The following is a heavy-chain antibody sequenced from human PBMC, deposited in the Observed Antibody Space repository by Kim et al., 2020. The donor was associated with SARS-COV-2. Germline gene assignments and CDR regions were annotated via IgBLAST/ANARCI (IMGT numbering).Heavy chain of an antibody. D-gene: IGHD3-16*02. CDR2: IKPNSGGT. CDR3: ARDRVITFGGVIAPSRCWFDP. Sequence: ASVKVSCKASGYTFTGYYMHWVRQAPGQGLEWMGRIKPNSGGTNYAQKFQGRVTMTRDTSISTAYMELSRLRSDDTAVYYCARDRVITFGGVIAPSRCWFDPWGQGGLVTVSS. CDR1: GYTFTGYY. V-gene: IGHV1-2*06. J-gene: IGHJ5*02.